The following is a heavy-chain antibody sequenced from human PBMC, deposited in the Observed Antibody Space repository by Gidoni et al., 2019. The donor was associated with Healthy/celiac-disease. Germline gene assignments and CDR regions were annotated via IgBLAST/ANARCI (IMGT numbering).Heavy chain of an antibody. Sequence: EVQLVESGGGLVQPGGSLRLSCSASGFTFSSYAMHWVRQAPGKGLEYVSAISSNGGSTYYADSVKGRFTISRDNSKNTLYLQMSSLRAEDTAVYYCVKDGSTSPVLADYWGQGTLVTVSS. CDR1: GFTFSSYA. D-gene: IGHD2-2*01. V-gene: IGHV3-64D*09. CDR2: ISSNGGST. CDR3: VKDGSTSPVLADY. J-gene: IGHJ4*02.